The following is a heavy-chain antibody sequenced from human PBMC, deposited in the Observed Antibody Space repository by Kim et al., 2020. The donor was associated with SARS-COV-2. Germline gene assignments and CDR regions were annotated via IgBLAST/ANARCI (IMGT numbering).Heavy chain of an antibody. J-gene: IGHJ4*02. CDR1: GFTFSSYA. V-gene: IGHV3-30-3*01. CDR3: ARDSSGYYWFDY. Sequence: GGSLRLSCAASGFTFSSYAMHWVRQAPGKGLEWVAVISYDGSNKYYADSVKGRFTISRDNSKNTLYLQMNSLRAEDTAVYYGARDSSGYYWFDYWGQGTLVTVSS. D-gene: IGHD3-22*01. CDR2: ISYDGSNK.